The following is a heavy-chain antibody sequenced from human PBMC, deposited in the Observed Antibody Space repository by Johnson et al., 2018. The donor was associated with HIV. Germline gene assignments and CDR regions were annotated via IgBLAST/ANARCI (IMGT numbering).Heavy chain of an antibody. J-gene: IGHJ3*02. CDR1: GFTFSTYG. CDR3: TTLGYTTRPRAFDI. D-gene: IGHD6-13*01. CDR2: IWYDGSNK. V-gene: IGHV3-33*01. Sequence: QVQLVESGGGLIQPGGSLRLSCVASGFTFSTYGMHWVRQAPGKGLEWVAVIWYDGSNKYYADSVKGRLTISRDNAKNRLYLQMNSLKTEDTAMYYCTTLGYTTRPRAFDIWGQGTVVTV.